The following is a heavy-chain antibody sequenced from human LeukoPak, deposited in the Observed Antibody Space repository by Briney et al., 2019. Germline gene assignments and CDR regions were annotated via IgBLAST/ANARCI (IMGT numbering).Heavy chain of an antibody. CDR3: ARGKIDWDGYNPSVHAFDI. CDR2: IIPIFGTA. D-gene: IGHD5-24*01. V-gene: IGHV1-69*13. Sequence: SVKVSCKASGGTFSSYAISWVRQAPGQGLEWMGGIIPIFGTANYAQKFQGRVTITADEPTSTAYMELSSLRSEDTAVYYCARGKIDWDGYNPSVHAFDIWGQGTMVTVSS. J-gene: IGHJ3*02. CDR1: GGTFSSYA.